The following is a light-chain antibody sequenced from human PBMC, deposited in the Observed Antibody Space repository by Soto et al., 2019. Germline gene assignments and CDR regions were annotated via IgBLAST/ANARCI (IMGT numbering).Light chain of an antibody. CDR1: QSVSFNS. Sequence: ETVLTQSPGTLSLSPGERATLSCRASQSVSFNSLAWYQQKGGQAPRLLIYAASTRATGVPDRFSGTGSGTDFALTISRLETDDSAVYYCQQYGGSPFTFGPRTKVDIK. J-gene: IGKJ3*01. CDR2: AAS. V-gene: IGKV3-20*01. CDR3: QQYGGSPFT.